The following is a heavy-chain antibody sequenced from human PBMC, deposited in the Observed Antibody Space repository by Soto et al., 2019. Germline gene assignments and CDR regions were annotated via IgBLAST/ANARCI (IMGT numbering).Heavy chain of an antibody. Sequence: KPSETLSLTCTVSGGSISSYYWSWIRQPPGKGLEWIGYIYYSGSTNYNPSLKSRVTISVDTSKNQFSLKLSSVTAADTAVYYCAREDGSGNNWFDPWGQGTLVTVSS. CDR2: IYYSGST. D-gene: IGHD3-10*01. V-gene: IGHV4-59*01. CDR3: AREDGSGNNWFDP. CDR1: GGSISSYY. J-gene: IGHJ5*02.